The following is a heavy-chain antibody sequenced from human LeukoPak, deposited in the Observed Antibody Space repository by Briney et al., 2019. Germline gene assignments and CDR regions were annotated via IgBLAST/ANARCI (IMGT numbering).Heavy chain of an antibody. CDR2: IYYSGST. D-gene: IGHD5-12*01. CDR3: ARGLGGYDLGYFDL. J-gene: IGHJ2*01. CDR1: GGSISSYY. Sequence: SETLSLTCTVSGGSISSYYWSWIRQPPGMGLEWIGYIYYSGSTNYNPSLKSRVTISVDTSKNQFSLKLSSVTAADTAVYYCARGLGGYDLGYFDLWGRGTLVTVSS. V-gene: IGHV4-59*01.